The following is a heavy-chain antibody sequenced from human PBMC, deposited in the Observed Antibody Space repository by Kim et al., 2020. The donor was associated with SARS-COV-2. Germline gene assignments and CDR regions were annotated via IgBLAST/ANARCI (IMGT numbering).Heavy chain of an antibody. Sequence: PSLKSRVTISVNTSKNQFSLKLSSVTAADTAVYYCARYTRIAAAGTGDYWGQGTLVTVSS. J-gene: IGHJ4*02. D-gene: IGHD6-13*01. CDR3: ARYTRIAAAGTGDY. V-gene: IGHV4-39*01.